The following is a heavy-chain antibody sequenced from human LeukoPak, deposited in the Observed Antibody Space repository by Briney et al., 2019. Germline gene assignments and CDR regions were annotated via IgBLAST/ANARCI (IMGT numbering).Heavy chain of an antibody. Sequence: SQTLSLTCTVSGGSIRSGSYYWSWIRQPAGKGLEWIGRIYTSGSTNYNPSLKSRVTISVDTSKNQFSLKLSSVTAADTAVYYCASGKLGGDDYWGQGTLVTVSS. D-gene: IGHD2-21*02. CDR3: ASGKLGGDDY. V-gene: IGHV4-61*02. J-gene: IGHJ4*02. CDR2: IYTSGST. CDR1: GGSIRSGSYY.